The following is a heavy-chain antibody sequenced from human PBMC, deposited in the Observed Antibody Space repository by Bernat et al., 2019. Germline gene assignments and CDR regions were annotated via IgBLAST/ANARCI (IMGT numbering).Heavy chain of an antibody. CDR3: AYLGYCSSTSCLNWFDP. D-gene: IGHD2-2*01. CDR2: IIPIFGTA. CDR1: GGTFSSYA. J-gene: IGHJ5*02. Sequence: QVQLVQSGAEVKKPGSSVKVSCKASGGTFSSYAISWVRQAPGQGLEWMGGIIPIFGTANYAQKFQGRVTITADESTSTAYMELSSLRSEDTVVYYCAYLGYCSSTSCLNWFDPWGQGTLVTVSS. V-gene: IGHV1-69*01.